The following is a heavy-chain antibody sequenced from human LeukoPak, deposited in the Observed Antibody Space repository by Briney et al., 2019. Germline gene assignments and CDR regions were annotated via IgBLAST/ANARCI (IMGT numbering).Heavy chain of an antibody. CDR2: ITAYNGNR. V-gene: IGHV1-18*01. CDR3: ARDNDKVVDH. CDR1: GYTFSNYG. Sequence: ASVKVSCKTSGYTFSNYGISWVRQAPGQGLEWMGWITAYNGNRLYAQRFQGRITLTTDTSTSTSYMELRSLEYDDTAIYYCARDNDKVVDHWGQGTLVTVSS. J-gene: IGHJ4*01. D-gene: IGHD1-1*01.